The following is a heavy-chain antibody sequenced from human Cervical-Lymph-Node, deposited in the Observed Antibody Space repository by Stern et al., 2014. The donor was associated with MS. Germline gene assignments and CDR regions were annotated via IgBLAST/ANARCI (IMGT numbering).Heavy chain of an antibody. Sequence: QVQLQESGPGLVKPSQTLSLTCTVSGGSLISGGHYWTWIRQYPGKGLEWIGYIYHSGNTDYNPSLKSRTSISIDTSKHQFSLKLNSMTDADTAVYYCARGNRAFYFGDAFDMWGHGTMVTVSS. V-gene: IGHV4-31*03. J-gene: IGHJ3*02. D-gene: IGHD2/OR15-2a*01. CDR2: IYHSGNT. CDR1: GGSLISGGHY. CDR3: ARGNRAFYFGDAFDM.